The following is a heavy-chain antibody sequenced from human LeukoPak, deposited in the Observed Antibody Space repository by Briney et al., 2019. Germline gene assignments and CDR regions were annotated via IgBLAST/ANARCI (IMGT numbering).Heavy chain of an antibody. J-gene: IGHJ4*02. Sequence: GGSLRLSCAASGFTFSSYAMSWVRQAPGKGLEWVSAISGSGGSTYYADSVKGRFTISRDNSKNTLYLQMNSLRAEDTAVYYCAKDRESITMIVVVSQTYYFDYWGQGTLVAVSS. CDR2: ISGSGGST. CDR1: GFTFSSYA. V-gene: IGHV3-23*01. CDR3: AKDRESITMIVVVSQTYYFDY. D-gene: IGHD3-22*01.